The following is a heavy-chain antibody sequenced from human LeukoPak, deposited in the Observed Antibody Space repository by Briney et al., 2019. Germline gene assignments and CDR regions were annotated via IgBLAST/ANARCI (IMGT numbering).Heavy chain of an antibody. CDR2: ISAYNGNT. Sequence: ASVKVSCKASGYTFTSYGISWVRQAPGQGLEWMGWISAYNGNTNHAQKFQGRVTMTRDTSTSTAYMELRSLRSDDTAVYYCARDNYYDNSRYYYLPWGQGTLVTVSS. CDR1: GYTFTSYG. J-gene: IGHJ5*02. CDR3: ARDNYYDNSRYYYLP. D-gene: IGHD3-22*01. V-gene: IGHV1-18*01.